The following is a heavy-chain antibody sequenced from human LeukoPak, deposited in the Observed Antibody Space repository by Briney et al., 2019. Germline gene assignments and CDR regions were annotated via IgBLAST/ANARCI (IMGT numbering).Heavy chain of an antibody. Sequence: SETLSLTCTVSGGSISSSSYYWGWIRQPPGKGLEWIGSIYYSGSTYYNPSLKSRVTTSVDTSKNQFSLKLSSVTAADTAVYYCARDYITVIGELLVYYGMDVWGQGTTVTVSS. J-gene: IGHJ6*02. CDR1: GGSISSSSYY. D-gene: IGHD3-10*01. CDR2: IYYSGST. CDR3: ARDYITVIGELLVYYGMDV. V-gene: IGHV4-39*07.